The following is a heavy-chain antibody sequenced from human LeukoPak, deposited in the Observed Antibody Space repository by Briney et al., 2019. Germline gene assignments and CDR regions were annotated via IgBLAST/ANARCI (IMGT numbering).Heavy chain of an antibody. CDR2: ISSSSSDI. J-gene: IGHJ3*02. CDR1: GFTFSTYI. CDR3: VTDYGGSSGAFDI. D-gene: IGHD4-23*01. Sequence: GGSLRLSCAASGFTFSTYIMNWVRQAPGKGLEWVSSISSSSSDIYYTDSVKGRFTISRDNAKNSLYLQMNSLRAEDTAVYYCVTDYGGSSGAFDIWGQGTMVTVSS. V-gene: IGHV3-21*01.